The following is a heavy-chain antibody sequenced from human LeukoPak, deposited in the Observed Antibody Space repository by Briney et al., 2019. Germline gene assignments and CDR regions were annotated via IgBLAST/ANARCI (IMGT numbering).Heavy chain of an antibody. D-gene: IGHD2-21*02. CDR2: IYYSGST. V-gene: IGHV4-30-4*01. CDR3: ARVTRWAGLDF. J-gene: IGHJ4*02. Sequence: SQTLSLTCNVSGGSISSGDKYWSWIRQPPGKGLERIGYIYYSGSTYYNPSLKSRLTISVDTSENQFSLHLTSVTAADTAVYFCARVTRWAGLDFWGQGTLVTVSS. CDR1: GGSISSGDKY.